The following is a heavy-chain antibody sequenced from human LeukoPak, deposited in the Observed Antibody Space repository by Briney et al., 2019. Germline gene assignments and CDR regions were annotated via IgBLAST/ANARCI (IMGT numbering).Heavy chain of an antibody. CDR2: IYHSGST. CDR3: ARTVVVPAATFDP. V-gene: IGHV4-38-2*01. CDR1: GYSISSGYY. D-gene: IGHD2-2*01. Sequence: SETLSLTCAVSGYSISSGYYWGWIRQPPGKGLEWIGSIYHSGSTYYNPSLKSRVTISVDTSKNQFSLKLSSVTAADTAVYYCARTVVVPAATFDPWGQGTLVTVSS. J-gene: IGHJ5*02.